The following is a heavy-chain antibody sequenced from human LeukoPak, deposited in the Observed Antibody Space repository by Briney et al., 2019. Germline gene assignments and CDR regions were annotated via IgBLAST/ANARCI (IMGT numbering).Heavy chain of an antibody. CDR1: GFTFSSYS. Sequence: PGGSPRLSCAASGFTFSSYSMNWVRQAPGKGLEWVSSISSSSSYIYYADSVKGRFTISRDNAKNSLYLQMNSLRAEDTAVYYCARGFGGAITLLDYWGQGTLVTVSS. D-gene: IGHD3-10*01. CDR2: ISSSSSYI. V-gene: IGHV3-21*01. J-gene: IGHJ4*02. CDR3: ARGFGGAITLLDY.